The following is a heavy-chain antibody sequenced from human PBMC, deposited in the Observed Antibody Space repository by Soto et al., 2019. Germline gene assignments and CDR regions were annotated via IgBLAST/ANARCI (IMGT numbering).Heavy chain of an antibody. Sequence: QVQLVQSGAEVKKPGASVKVSCKASGYTFTSYAMHWVRQAPGQRLEWMGWINAGNGNTKYSQKFQGRVTITRETSASTAYMELSSLRSEDTAVYYCARENIAVAGPYYYGMDVWGQGTTVTVSS. J-gene: IGHJ6*02. D-gene: IGHD6-19*01. CDR1: GYTFTSYA. CDR3: ARENIAVAGPYYYGMDV. CDR2: INAGNGNT. V-gene: IGHV1-3*01.